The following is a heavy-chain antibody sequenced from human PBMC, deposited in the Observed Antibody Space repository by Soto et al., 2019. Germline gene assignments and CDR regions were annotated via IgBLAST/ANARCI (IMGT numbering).Heavy chain of an antibody. CDR1: GGSISSYY. CDR2: IYYSGST. Sequence: SETLSLTCTVSGGSISSYYWSWIRHPPGKGLEWIGYIYYSGSTNYNPSLKSRVTISVDTSKNQFSLKLSSVTAADTAVYYCARSYYEITYYYYYMDVWGKGTTVTVSS. J-gene: IGHJ6*03. CDR3: ARSYYEITYYYYYMDV. D-gene: IGHD3-16*01. V-gene: IGHV4-59*01.